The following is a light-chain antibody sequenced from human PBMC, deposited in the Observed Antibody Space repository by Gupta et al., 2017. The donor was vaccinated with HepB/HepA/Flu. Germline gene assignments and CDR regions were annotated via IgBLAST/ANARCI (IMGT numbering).Light chain of an antibody. J-gene: IGLJ1*01. CDR1: SSNIGSNY. Sequence: QSVLTQPPSASGTPGQRVTISCSGSSSNIGSNYVYWYQQFPGTAPKLRIYSNNQRPSGVPDRFSGSKSGTSASLAISGLRSDDEADYYCATWDDSLSGYVFGNGTNVTVL. V-gene: IGLV1-47*02. CDR2: SNN. CDR3: ATWDDSLSGYV.